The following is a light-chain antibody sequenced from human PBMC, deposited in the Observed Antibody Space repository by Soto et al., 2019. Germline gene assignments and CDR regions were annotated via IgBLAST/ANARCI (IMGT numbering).Light chain of an antibody. J-gene: IGLJ1*01. Sequence: QSALTQPASVSGSPGQSITISCTGTGSDVGGYNYVSWYQQHPGKAPKLMIYDVSNRPSGVSNRFSGSKSGNTASLTISGLQAEDEADYYCSSYTSSSTPCVFGTGTKLTVL. V-gene: IGLV2-14*01. CDR2: DVS. CDR1: GSDVGGYNY. CDR3: SSYTSSSTPCV.